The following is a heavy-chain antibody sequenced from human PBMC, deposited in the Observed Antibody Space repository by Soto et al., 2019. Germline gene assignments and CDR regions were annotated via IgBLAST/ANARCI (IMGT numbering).Heavy chain of an antibody. CDR3: ASLKQQLYWFDP. CDR1: GGSISSGGYY. J-gene: IGHJ5*02. CDR2: IYYSGST. D-gene: IGHD6-13*01. V-gene: IGHV4-31*03. Sequence: PSETLSLTCTVSGGSISSGGYYWSWIRQHPGKGLEWIGYIYYSGSTYYNPSLKSRVTISVDTSKNQFSLKLSSVTAADTAVYYCASLKQQLYWFDPWGQGTLVTVSS.